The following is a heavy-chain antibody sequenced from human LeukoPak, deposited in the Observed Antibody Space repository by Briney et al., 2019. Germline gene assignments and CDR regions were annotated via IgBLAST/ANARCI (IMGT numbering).Heavy chain of an antibody. Sequence: PGGSLRLSCAASGFTFSSYGMHWVRQAPGKGLEWVAFIRYDGSNKYYADSVKGRFTISRDNSKNTLYLQMNSLRAEDTAVYYCAKDGYFDWAQPYYYMDVWGKGTTVTISS. V-gene: IGHV3-30*02. CDR1: GFTFSSYG. D-gene: IGHD3-9*01. CDR3: AKDGYFDWAQPYYYMDV. J-gene: IGHJ6*03. CDR2: IRYDGSNK.